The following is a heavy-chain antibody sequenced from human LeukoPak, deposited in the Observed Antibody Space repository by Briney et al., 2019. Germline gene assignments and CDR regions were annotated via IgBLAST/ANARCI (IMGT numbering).Heavy chain of an antibody. CDR2: MYYSGIT. V-gene: IGHV4-39*01. CDR3: ARHWKYCNIGDCHDNWFNP. CDR1: GGSTSTSGYY. D-gene: IGHD2-8*01. Sequence: SETLSLTCSVSGGSTSTSGYYWGWLRQPPGKGLEWIASMYYSGITYYNPSLKSRVTTSVDMSKNQFSPKLTSVTAADTAVYYCARHWKYCNIGDCHDNWFNPWGQGTLVTVSS. J-gene: IGHJ5*02.